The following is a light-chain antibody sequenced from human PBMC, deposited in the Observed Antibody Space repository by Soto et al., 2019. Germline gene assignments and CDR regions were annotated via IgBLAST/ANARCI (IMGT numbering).Light chain of an antibody. Sequence: QSALAQPPSASGSPGQSVTISCGGTSSDVGAYNYVSWYQQHPGKAPKPMIYEVAKRPSGVPGRFSGSKSGTTASLTVSGLQPEDEADYYCISYAGSTNFFAFGTGTKAPS. V-gene: IGLV2-8*01. CDR1: SSDVGAYNY. J-gene: IGLJ1*01. CDR2: EVA. CDR3: ISYAGSTNFFA.